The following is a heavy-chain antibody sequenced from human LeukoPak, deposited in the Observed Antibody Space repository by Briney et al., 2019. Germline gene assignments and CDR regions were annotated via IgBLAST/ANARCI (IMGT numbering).Heavy chain of an antibody. CDR1: GFTFSSYA. Sequence: GGSLRLSCSASGFTFSSYAMHWVRQAPGKGLEYVSAISINGGSTYYPDSVKGRFTISRDNSKNTLYLQMSSLRAEDTAVYYCVKGPYYDILTAYSFDYWGQGTLVTVSS. V-gene: IGHV3-64D*06. CDR3: VKGPYYDILTAYSFDY. CDR2: ISINGGST. J-gene: IGHJ4*02. D-gene: IGHD3-9*01.